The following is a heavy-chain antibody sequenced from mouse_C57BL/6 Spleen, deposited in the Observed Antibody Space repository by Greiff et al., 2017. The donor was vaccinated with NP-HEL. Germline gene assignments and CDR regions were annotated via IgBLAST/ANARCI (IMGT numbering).Heavy chain of an antibody. D-gene: IGHD1-1*01. CDR2: IDPEDGET. Sequence: VQLQQPGAELVKPGASVKLSCTASGFNIKDYYMHWVKQRTEQGLEWIGRIDPEDGETKYAPKFPGKATITADTSSNTAYLQLSSLTSEDTVVYYCARDSIYYYGSSPFAYWGQGTLVTVSA. CDR3: ARDSIYYYGSSPFAY. V-gene: IGHV14-2*01. J-gene: IGHJ3*01. CDR1: GFNIKDYY.